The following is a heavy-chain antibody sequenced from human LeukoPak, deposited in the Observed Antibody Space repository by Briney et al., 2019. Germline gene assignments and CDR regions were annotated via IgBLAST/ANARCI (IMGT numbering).Heavy chain of an antibody. D-gene: IGHD6-6*01. CDR2: IYYSGST. CDR3: ARVGPTYIAARTYYFDY. J-gene: IGHJ4*02. Sequence: SETLSLTCTVSGGSISSGSYYWSWIRQPPGKGLEWIGYIYYSGSTNYNPSLKSRVTISVDTSKNQFSLKLSSVTTADTAVYYCARVGPTYIAARTYYFDYWGQGTLVTVSS. V-gene: IGHV4-61*01. CDR1: GGSISSGSYY.